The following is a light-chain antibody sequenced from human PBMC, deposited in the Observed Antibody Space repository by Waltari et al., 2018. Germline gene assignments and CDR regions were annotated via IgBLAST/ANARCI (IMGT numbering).Light chain of an antibody. V-gene: IGLV2-11*01. CDR3: CTYTGGYTWV. CDR1: SGDIGDHDR. J-gene: IGLJ3*02. CDR2: DVS. Sequence: QSALTQPRSVSGSPGQSVTISCTGTSGDIGDHDRVSWYQQPPGTAPKLMSYDVSKRPSGVPDRFSGSKSGYTASLTISGLQPDDEADYYCCTYTGGYTWVFGGGTKLTVL.